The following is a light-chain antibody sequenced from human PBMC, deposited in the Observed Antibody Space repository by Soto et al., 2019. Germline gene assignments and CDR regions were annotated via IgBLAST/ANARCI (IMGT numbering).Light chain of an antibody. V-gene: IGKV3-15*01. CDR1: QNINRN. Sequence: ETVMTQSPATLSVSPGEGATLSCRVGQNINRNLAWYQQKPGQAPRLLIYGASTRATGIPARFSGSGSGTDFTLTISSLQSEDFAVYYCHQYNNWPRTFGQGTKVEIK. J-gene: IGKJ1*01. CDR3: HQYNNWPRT. CDR2: GAS.